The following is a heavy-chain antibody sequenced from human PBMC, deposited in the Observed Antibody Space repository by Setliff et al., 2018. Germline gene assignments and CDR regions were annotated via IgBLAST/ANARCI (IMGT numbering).Heavy chain of an antibody. CDR2: INTKTATP. D-gene: IGHD2-15*01. J-gene: IGHJ3*02. CDR3: AKEIRHRSTWPHGGAFDI. Sequence: ASVKVSCKVSGYTISSYPLNWVRQAPGQGLEWMGWINTKTATPSYAQGFTGRFVFSLDTSASTAHLQIDSLRVEDSGLYYCAKEIRHRSTWPHGGAFDIWGQGTMVTVSS. CDR1: GYTISSYP. V-gene: IGHV7-4-1*01.